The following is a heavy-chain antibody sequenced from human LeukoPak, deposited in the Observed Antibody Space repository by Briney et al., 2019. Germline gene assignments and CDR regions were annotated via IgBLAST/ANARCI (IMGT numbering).Heavy chain of an antibody. CDR3: ASRVYGLGSFNY. V-gene: IGHV4-39*01. D-gene: IGHD3-10*01. J-gene: IGHJ4*01. CDR2: IYNSGTT. CDR1: GDPISSTSYY. Sequence: SETLSLTCTVSGDPISSTSYYWDWIRQPPGKGLEWIGSIYNSGTTYYNPSLKSRVTVSVDTSKNQFSLKVSSVTAADTAVYYCASRVYGLGSFNYWGQGTLVTVSS.